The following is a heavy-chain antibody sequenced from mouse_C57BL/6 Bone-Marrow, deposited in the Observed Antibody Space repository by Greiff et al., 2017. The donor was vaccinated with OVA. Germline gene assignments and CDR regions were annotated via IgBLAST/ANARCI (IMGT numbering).Heavy chain of an antibody. CDR1: GYTFTDYY. J-gene: IGHJ3*01. CDR2: IFPGSGST. CDR3: AREDYYGISPFAY. V-gene: IGHV1-75*01. Sequence: VQLQQSGPELVKPGASVKISCKASGYTFTDYYINWVKQRPGQGLEWIGWIFPGSGSTYYNEKFKGKATLTVDKSSSTAYMLLSSLTSEDSAVYFGAREDYYGISPFAYWGQGTLVTVSA. D-gene: IGHD1-1*01.